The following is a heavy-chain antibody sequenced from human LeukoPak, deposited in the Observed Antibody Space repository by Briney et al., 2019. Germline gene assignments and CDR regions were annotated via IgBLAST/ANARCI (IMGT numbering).Heavy chain of an antibody. V-gene: IGHV3-15*01. J-gene: IGHJ4*02. CDR1: GFTFSSYG. CDR2: IKSKTDGGTT. D-gene: IGHD1-26*01. Sequence: GGSLRLSCAASGFTFSSYGMHWARQAPGKGLEWVGRIKSKTDGGTTDYAAPVKGRFTISRDDSKNTLYLQMNSLKTEDTAVYYCTTDPALIVGATLTFDYWGQGTLVTVSS. CDR3: TTDPALIVGATLTFDY.